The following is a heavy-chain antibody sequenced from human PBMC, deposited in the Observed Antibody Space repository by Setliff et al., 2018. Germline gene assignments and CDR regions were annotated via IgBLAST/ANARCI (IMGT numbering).Heavy chain of an antibody. V-gene: IGHV3-48*01. Sequence: GSLRLSCAASGFTFSSYSMNWVRQAPGKGLEWVSYISSYSSTIYYADAVKCRFTISRDNAKNSVYLQMNSLTAEDTAVYYCARARTPTYDILTGYHHNSFFDYWGQGTLVTVSS. CDR3: ARARTPTYDILTGYHHNSFFDY. D-gene: IGHD3-9*01. CDR2: ISSYSSTI. J-gene: IGHJ4*02. CDR1: GFTFSSYS.